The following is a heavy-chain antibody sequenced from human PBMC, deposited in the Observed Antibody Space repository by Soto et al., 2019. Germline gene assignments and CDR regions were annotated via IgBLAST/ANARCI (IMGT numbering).Heavy chain of an antibody. CDR3: AKGILTSIAAAGTTHYYYYGMDV. CDR1: GFTFDDYA. J-gene: IGHJ6*02. CDR2: ISWNSGSI. Sequence: GGSLRLSCAASGFTFDDYAMHWVRQAPGKGLEWVSGISWNSGSIGYADSVKGRFTISRDNAKNSLYLQMNSLRAEDTALYYCAKGILTSIAAAGTTHYYYYGMDVWGQGTTVTVSS. V-gene: IGHV3-9*01. D-gene: IGHD6-13*01.